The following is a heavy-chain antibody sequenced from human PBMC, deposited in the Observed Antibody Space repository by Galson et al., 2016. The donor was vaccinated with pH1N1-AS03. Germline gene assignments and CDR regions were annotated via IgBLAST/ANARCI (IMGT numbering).Heavy chain of an antibody. CDR3: ARFRSSWTFYHGLDV. Sequence: SETLSLTCTVSGGSISSYYWTWIRQPPGKGLEWIGHIYYSGGTNYNPSLKSRVTISVDTSKNQFSLKLSSVTAADTAVYYCARFRSSWTFYHGLDVWGQGTTVTVSS. CDR1: GGSISSYY. D-gene: IGHD6-13*01. J-gene: IGHJ6*02. V-gene: IGHV4-59*01. CDR2: IYYSGGT.